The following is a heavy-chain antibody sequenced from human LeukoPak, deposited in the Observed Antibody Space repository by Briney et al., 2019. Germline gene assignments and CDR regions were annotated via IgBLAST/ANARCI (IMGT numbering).Heavy chain of an antibody. CDR1: GGSVSSRSYY. J-gene: IGHJ6*03. CDR3: ARQNSGYEYYYYMDV. Sequence: SETLARTCTVAGGSVSSRSYYWSWIRQPPGKRLAWMGSIYYSGSTYYNPSLKSRVTISVDTSKNQFSLKLSSVTAADTAVYYCARQNSGYEYYYYMDVWGKGTTVTVSS. V-gene: IGHV4-39*01. CDR2: IYYSGST. D-gene: IGHD5-12*01.